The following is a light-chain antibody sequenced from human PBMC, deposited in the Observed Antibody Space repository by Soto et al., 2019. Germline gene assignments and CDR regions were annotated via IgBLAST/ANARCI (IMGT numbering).Light chain of an antibody. CDR2: GAS. V-gene: IGKV3-15*01. CDR3: QQYNRWPRT. J-gene: IGKJ1*01. CDR1: QSVSVN. Sequence: EIVMTQSPATLSVSPGEGATLSCRASQSVSVNLAWYQQIPGQAPRLLIYGASTRATGIAARFSGSGSGTEFTLTINSLQSEDFAFYYCQQYNRWPRTFGQGTKVDIK.